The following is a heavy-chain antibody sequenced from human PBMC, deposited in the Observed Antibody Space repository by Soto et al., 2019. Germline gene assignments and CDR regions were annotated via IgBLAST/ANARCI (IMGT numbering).Heavy chain of an antibody. CDR1: GFTFSSYA. Sequence: HPGGSLRLSCAASGFTFSSYAMSWVRQAPGKGLEWVSAISGSGGSTYYADSVKGRFTISRDNSKNTLYLQMNSLRAEDTAVYYCAKAHVSYGHLYFDYWGQGTLVTVSS. V-gene: IGHV3-23*01. J-gene: IGHJ4*02. D-gene: IGHD5-18*01. CDR3: AKAHVSYGHLYFDY. CDR2: ISGSGGST.